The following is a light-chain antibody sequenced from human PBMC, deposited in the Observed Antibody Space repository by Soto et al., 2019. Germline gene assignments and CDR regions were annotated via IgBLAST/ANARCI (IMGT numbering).Light chain of an antibody. J-gene: IGKJ1*01. CDR2: AAS. V-gene: IGKV1-27*01. CDR1: QDISDF. CDR3: QRYNSVPWA. Sequence: DIQMTQSPSSLSASVGDRVAITCRASQDISDFLAWYQQKPGKVPKLLIYAASTLQSGVPSRFSGSGSGTDFTLTISSLQPEDVATYYCQRYNSVPWAFGQGTKVEMK.